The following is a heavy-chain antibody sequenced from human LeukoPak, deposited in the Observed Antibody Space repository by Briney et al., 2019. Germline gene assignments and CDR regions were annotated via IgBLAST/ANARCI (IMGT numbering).Heavy chain of an antibody. CDR1: GFTFSNYW. CDR2: IKQDGSEK. CDR3: ARIGYSSSCFDY. J-gene: IGHJ4*02. D-gene: IGHD6-13*01. Sequence: PGGSLRLSCAASGFTFSNYWMSWVRQAPGKGLEWVANIKQDGSEKDYVDSVKGRITISRDNAKNSLYLQVNSLRAEDTAVYYCARIGYSSSCFDYWGQGTLVTVSS. V-gene: IGHV3-7*01.